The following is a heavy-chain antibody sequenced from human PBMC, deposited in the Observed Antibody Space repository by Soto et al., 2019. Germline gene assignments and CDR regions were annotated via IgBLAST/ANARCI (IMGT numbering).Heavy chain of an antibody. D-gene: IGHD3-22*01. CDR3: ARLGGYYQAFDQ. J-gene: IGHJ4*01. Sequence: SETLSLTCSVSGSPISSYYWGWFRLPPGQGLEWVGYIYYTGTTSYNPSLKGRVTVSLDTSKKQFSLKLRSVAAADTAVYFCARLGGYYQAFDQWGQGALVTVSS. CDR1: GSPISSYY. CDR2: IYYTGTT. V-gene: IGHV4-59*08.